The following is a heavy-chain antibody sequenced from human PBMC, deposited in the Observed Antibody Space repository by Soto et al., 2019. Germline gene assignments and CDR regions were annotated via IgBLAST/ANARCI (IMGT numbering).Heavy chain of an antibody. CDR1: GGSISSTSYY. V-gene: IGHV4-39*02. J-gene: IGHJ3*02. CDR2: IYYNGGT. D-gene: IGHD7-27*01. Sequence: SETLSLTCTVSGGSISSTSYYWGWIRQPPGKGLEWIGTIYYNGGTYYNPSLKSRVTISVDTSKNQFFLKLSSATAADTAAYYCARDLGKNNAFDIWGQGTMVTVSS. CDR3: ARDLGKNNAFDI.